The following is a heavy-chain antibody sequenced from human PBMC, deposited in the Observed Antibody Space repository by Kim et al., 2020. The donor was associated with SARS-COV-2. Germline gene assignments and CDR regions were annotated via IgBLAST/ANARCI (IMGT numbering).Heavy chain of an antibody. V-gene: IGHV3-21*01. CDR2: ISRDHKYI. CDR1: GFTFSTYT. CDR3: ARDRGDGSKVRYFDY. D-gene: IGHD3-10*01. J-gene: IGHJ4*01. Sequence: GGSLRLSCVDSGFTFSTYTMNWVRQAPGKGLEWVSSISRDHKYIYYADSLEGRFTISRDNAKNSLYLQMNSLRAGDTAVYYCARDRGDGSKVRYFDYWG.